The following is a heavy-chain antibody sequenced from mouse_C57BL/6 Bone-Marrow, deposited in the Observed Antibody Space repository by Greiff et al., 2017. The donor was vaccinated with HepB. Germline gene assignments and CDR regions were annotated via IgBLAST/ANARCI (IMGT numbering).Heavy chain of an antibody. V-gene: IGHV6-3*01. D-gene: IGHD2-12*01. Sequence: EVKLMESGGGLVQPGGSMKLSCVASGFTFSNYWMNWVRQSPEKGLEWVAQIRLKSDNYATHYAESVKGRFTISRDDSKSSVYLQMNNLRAEDTGIYYCTGAYYIVEGFAYWGQGTLVTVSA. CDR1: GFTFSNYW. CDR2: IRLKSDNYAT. J-gene: IGHJ3*01. CDR3: TGAYYIVEGFAY.